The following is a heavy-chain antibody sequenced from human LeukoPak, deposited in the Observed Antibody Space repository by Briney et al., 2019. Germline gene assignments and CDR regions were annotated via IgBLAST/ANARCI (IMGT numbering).Heavy chain of an antibody. Sequence: GGSLRLSCAASGFTFSSYSMNWVRQAPGKGLEWVSSISSGSSYIYYADSVKGRFTISRDNAKNTLYLQMNSLRAEDTAVYYCARASRDYYDYVWGSYRHDYWGQGTLVTVSS. V-gene: IGHV3-21*01. J-gene: IGHJ4*02. CDR1: GFTFSSYS. CDR2: ISSGSSYI. D-gene: IGHD3-16*02. CDR3: ARASRDYYDYVWGSYRHDY.